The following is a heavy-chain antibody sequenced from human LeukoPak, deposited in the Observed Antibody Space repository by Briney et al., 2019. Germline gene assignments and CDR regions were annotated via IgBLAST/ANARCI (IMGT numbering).Heavy chain of an antibody. CDR1: GGSISSYY. D-gene: IGHD3-16*02. Sequence: SETLSLTCTVSGGSISSYYWSWIRQPAGKGLEWIGRIYTSGSTNYNPSLKSRVTMSVDTSKNQFSLKLSSVTAADTAMCYCAREMITFGGVIVIPADYFDYWGQGTLVTVSS. CDR3: AREMITFGGVIVIPADYFDY. V-gene: IGHV4-4*07. CDR2: IYTSGST. J-gene: IGHJ4*02.